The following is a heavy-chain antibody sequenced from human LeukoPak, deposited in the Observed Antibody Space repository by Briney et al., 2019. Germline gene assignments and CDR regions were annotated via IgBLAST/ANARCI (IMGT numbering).Heavy chain of an antibody. V-gene: IGHV3-23*01. CDR3: AKDERGYSYGLFDY. CDR2: ISGSGGST. CDR1: GFTFSSYA. Sequence: GGSLRLSCAASGFTFSSYAMSWVRQAPGKGLEWVSAISGSGGSTYYADSVKGRFTISRDNSKNTPYLQMNSLRAEDTAVYYCAKDERGYSYGLFDYWGQGTLVTVLS. J-gene: IGHJ4*02. D-gene: IGHD5-18*01.